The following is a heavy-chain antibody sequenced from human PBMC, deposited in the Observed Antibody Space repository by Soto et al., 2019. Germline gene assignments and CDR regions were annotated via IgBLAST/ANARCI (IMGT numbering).Heavy chain of an antibody. CDR3: ARSSDSGSYYSYYFDY. Sequence: GSLRLSCAASGFTFSSYAMHWVRQAPGKGLEWVAVISYDGSNKYYADSVKGRFTISRDNSKNTLYLQMNSLRAEDTAVYYCARSSDSGSYYSYYFDYWGQGTLVTVSS. J-gene: IGHJ4*02. V-gene: IGHV3-30-3*01. CDR2: ISYDGSNK. D-gene: IGHD1-26*01. CDR1: GFTFSSYA.